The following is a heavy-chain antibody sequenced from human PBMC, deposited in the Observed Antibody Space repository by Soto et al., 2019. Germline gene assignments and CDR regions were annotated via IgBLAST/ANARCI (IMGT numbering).Heavy chain of an antibody. CDR1: GYTFTDYF. J-gene: IGHJ5*02. Sequence: ASVKVSCKASGYTFTDYFIHWVRQAPGQGFEWMGWINPNSRGTNYAPKFQGRVTMTRDTSNSTDYMELRGLRSDDTAVYYCARVTLKVGNWFDXWGQGTLVTVSX. CDR2: INPNSRGT. V-gene: IGHV1-2*02. D-gene: IGHD1-26*01. CDR3: ARVTLKVGNWFDX.